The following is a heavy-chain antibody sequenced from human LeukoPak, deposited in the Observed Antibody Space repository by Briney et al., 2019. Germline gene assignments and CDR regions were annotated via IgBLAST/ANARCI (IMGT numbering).Heavy chain of an antibody. CDR3: ARDSNGPAF. CDR1: GFTVSNSY. V-gene: IGHV3-53*01. D-gene: IGHD6-19*01. J-gene: IGHJ4*02. Sequence: GGSLRLSCVASGFTVSNSYMSWVRQAPGKGLEWVSIIYSDGGTFYSDSVKGRFTISRDYSKSTLYLQMNSLRADDTAVYYCARDSNGPAFWGQGTLVTVSS. CDR2: IYSDGGT.